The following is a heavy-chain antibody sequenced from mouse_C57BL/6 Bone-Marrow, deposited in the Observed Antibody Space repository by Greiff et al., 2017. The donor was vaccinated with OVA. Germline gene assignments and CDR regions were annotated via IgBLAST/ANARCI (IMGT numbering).Heavy chain of an antibody. CDR3: ASRLRPAAY. Sequence: EVKLMESGPVLVKPGASVKMSCKASGYTFTDYYMNWVKQSHGKSLEWIGVINPYNGGTSYNQKFKGKATLTVDKSSSTAYMELHSLTSEASAVYYCASRLRPAAYWGQGTLVTVSA. V-gene: IGHV1-19*01. CDR1: GYTFTDYY. J-gene: IGHJ3*01. D-gene: IGHD2-4*01. CDR2: INPYNGGT.